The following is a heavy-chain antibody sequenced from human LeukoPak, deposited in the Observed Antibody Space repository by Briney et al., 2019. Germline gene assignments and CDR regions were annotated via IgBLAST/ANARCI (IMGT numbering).Heavy chain of an antibody. CDR2: TSYDGSNK. Sequence: GRSLRLSCAASGFIFSNYAMNWVRQAPGKGLEWVAVTSYDGSNKYYADSVKGRFTISRDNSRDTLYLQMNSLRTEDAAVYYCARADTYKTPGGLYNWFDPWGQGTLVTVSS. CDR3: ARADTYKTPGGLYNWFDP. V-gene: IGHV3-30*04. D-gene: IGHD1-1*01. CDR1: GFIFSNYA. J-gene: IGHJ5*02.